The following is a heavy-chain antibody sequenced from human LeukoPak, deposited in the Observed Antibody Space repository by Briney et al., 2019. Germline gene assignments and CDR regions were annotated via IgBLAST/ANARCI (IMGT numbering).Heavy chain of an antibody. Sequence: PGGSLRLSCAASGFTFSNAWMNWVRQAPGKGLEWDGRIKSKTDGGTTDYAAPVKGRFTISRDDSKNTLYLQMNSLKTEDTAVYYRSTTYYYDSSEGYWGQGTLVTVSS. CDR2: IKSKTDGGTT. CDR3: STTYYYDSSEGY. D-gene: IGHD3-22*01. V-gene: IGHV3-15*07. CDR1: GFTFSNAW. J-gene: IGHJ4*02.